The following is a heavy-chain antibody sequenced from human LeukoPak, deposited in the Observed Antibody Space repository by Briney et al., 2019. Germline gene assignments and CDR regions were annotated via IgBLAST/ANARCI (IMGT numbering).Heavy chain of an antibody. J-gene: IGHJ4*02. CDR3: ARDRGRNSFDY. Sequence: PGGSLRLSCAVSGLTYSGSWNIWIRQAPGKGREWVASMKPDGSESWYVDSVKGRFTISRDNSKNSLYLQLTSLRAEDTALYYCARDRGRNSFDYWGQGTLVSVSS. CDR1: GLTYSGSW. D-gene: IGHD1-14*01. V-gene: IGHV3-7*01. CDR2: MKPDGSES.